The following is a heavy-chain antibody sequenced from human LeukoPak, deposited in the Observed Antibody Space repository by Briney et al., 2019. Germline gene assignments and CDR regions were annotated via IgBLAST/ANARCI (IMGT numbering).Heavy chain of an antibody. CDR1: GYTLTNYY. D-gene: IGHD6-13*01. V-gene: IGHV1-46*01. CDR3: ARMAEAGTWYFDL. Sequence: ASVKVSCKTSGYTLTNYYLHWVRQAPGQGLEWMGIINPNSGSTTYSQKFQGRVTMTRDTSTSTVYMELSSLRSEDTAVYYCARMAEAGTWYFDLWGRGTLVTVSS. CDR2: INPNSGST. J-gene: IGHJ2*01.